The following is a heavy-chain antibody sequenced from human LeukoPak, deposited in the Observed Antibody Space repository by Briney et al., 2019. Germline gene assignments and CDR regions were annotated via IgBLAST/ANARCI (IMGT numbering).Heavy chain of an antibody. CDR3: ARGVVRITMVRGVIQAPLLYYFDY. V-gene: IGHV4-34*01. CDR2: INHSGST. CDR1: GRSFSGYY. Sequence: SETLSLTCAVYGRSFSGYYWSWIRQPPGKGLEWIGEINHSGSTNYNPSLKSRVTISVDTSKNQFSLKLSSVTAADTAVYYCARGVVRITMVRGVIQAPLLYYFDYWGQGTLVTVSS. J-gene: IGHJ4*02. D-gene: IGHD3-10*01.